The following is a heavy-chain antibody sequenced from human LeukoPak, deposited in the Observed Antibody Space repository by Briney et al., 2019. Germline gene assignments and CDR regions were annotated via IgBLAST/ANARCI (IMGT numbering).Heavy chain of an antibody. Sequence: GASVKVSCKASGYTFTGYYMHWVRQATGQGLEWMGWMNPNSGNTGYAQKFQGRVTMTRNASISTAYMELSSLRSEDTAVYYCARGAYSSSWYEYYYYYGMDVWGQGTTVTVSS. V-gene: IGHV1-8*02. J-gene: IGHJ6*02. D-gene: IGHD6-13*01. CDR3: ARGAYSSSWYEYYYYYGMDV. CDR2: MNPNSGNT. CDR1: GYTFTGYY.